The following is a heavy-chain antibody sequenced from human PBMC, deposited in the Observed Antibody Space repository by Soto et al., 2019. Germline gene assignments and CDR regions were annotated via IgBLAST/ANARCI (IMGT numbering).Heavy chain of an antibody. CDR1: GGTFSSYA. J-gene: IGHJ4*02. Sequence: QVQLVQSGAEVKKPGSSVKVSCKASGGTFSSYAISWVRQAPGQGLEWMGGIIPIIGTANYAQKFQGRVTITEDESTRTVHMELGSLGSEEPAVYYCAGKGEGGDNWGQGTLVTVSS. CDR3: AGKGEGGDN. CDR2: IIPIIGTA. V-gene: IGHV1-69*01. D-gene: IGHD1-26*01.